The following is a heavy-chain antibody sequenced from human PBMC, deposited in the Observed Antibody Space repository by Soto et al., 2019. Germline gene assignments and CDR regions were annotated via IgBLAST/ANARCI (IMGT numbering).Heavy chain of an antibody. D-gene: IGHD4-4*01. J-gene: IGHJ6*02. V-gene: IGHV4-61*01. CDR3: ARAVSRRDGYSLIGWYYYGMDV. Sequence: QVQLQESGPGLVKPSETLSLTCTVSGGSVSSGSYYWSWIRQPPGKGLEWIGYIYYSGSTNYNPSLKSRVTISVDTSKNQFSLKLSSVTGADTAVYYCARAVSRRDGYSLIGWYYYGMDVWGQGTTVTVSS. CDR1: GGSVSSGSYY. CDR2: IYYSGST.